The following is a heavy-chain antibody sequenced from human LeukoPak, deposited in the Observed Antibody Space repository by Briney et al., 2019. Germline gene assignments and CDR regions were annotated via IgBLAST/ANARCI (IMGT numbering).Heavy chain of an antibody. CDR2: ISGSGGST. Sequence: GGSLRLSCAASGFTFSSYAMSWVRQAPGKGLEWVSAISGSGGSTYYADSVKGRFIISRDNSKNTLYLQMNSLRAEDTAVYYCASLYSSTSADADFDYWGQGTLVTVSS. CDR3: ASLYSSTSADADFDY. V-gene: IGHV3-23*01. D-gene: IGHD6-6*01. CDR1: GFTFSSYA. J-gene: IGHJ4*02.